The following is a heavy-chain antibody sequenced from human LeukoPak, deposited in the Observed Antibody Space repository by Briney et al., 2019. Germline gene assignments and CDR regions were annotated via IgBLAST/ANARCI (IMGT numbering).Heavy chain of an antibody. Sequence: GGSLRLSCAVSGFTFSSYAMSWVRQAPGKGLEWVSAISGSGRSTYYAGSVKGRFTISRDNAKNTLYLQMNSLRAEDTAVYYCARVNVCPRCHFDYWGQGTLVTVSS. J-gene: IGHJ4*02. CDR3: ARVNVCPRCHFDY. CDR2: ISGSGRST. CDR1: GFTFSSYA. D-gene: IGHD3-16*01. V-gene: IGHV3-23*01.